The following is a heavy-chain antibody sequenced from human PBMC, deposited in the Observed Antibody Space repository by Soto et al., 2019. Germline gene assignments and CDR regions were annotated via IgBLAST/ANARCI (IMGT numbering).Heavy chain of an antibody. CDR2: IIPVFGTA. Sequence: ASVKVSCKASGGPYNSFAISWVQQAPGQGLEWIGGIIPVFGTATYAQKFKGRVTITAEESTSTAYMELSSLTSEDTAVYYCARFLGGAGSYYDGQNYNYYNGMDVWGQGTTVTVSS. D-gene: IGHD3-10*01. J-gene: IGHJ6*02. V-gene: IGHV1-69*13. CDR3: ARFLGGAGSYYDGQNYNYYNGMDV. CDR1: GGPYNSFA.